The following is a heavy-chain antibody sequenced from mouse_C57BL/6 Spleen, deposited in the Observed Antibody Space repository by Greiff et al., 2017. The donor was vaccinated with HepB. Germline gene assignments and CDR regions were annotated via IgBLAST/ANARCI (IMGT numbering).Heavy chain of an antibody. CDR1: GFTFGDYG. D-gene: IGHD1-1*01. Sequence: EVMLVESGRCLVKPGWSLKLSCAASGFTFGDYGLHWVRQAPEKGLEWVAYISSGSSTIYYADTVKGRFTISRDNAKNTLFLQMTSLRSEDTDMYYCARDLYGLAYWGQGNPLPASS. V-gene: IGHV5-17*01. CDR2: ISSGSSTI. J-gene: IGHJ2*01. CDR3: ARDLYGLAY.